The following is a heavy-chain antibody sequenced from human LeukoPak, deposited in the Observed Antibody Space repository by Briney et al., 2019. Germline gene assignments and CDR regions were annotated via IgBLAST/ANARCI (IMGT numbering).Heavy chain of an antibody. J-gene: IGHJ6*03. CDR2: MNPNSGNT. V-gene: IGHV1-8*03. Sequence: ASVKVSCKASGGTFSSYAISWVRQATGQGLEWMGWMNPNSGNTGYAQKFQGRVTITRNTSISTAYMELSSLRSEDTAVYYCARGRGAAAGTMLYYYYYMDVWGKGTTVTVSS. CDR1: GGTFSSYA. CDR3: ARGRGAAAGTMLYYYYYMDV. D-gene: IGHD6-13*01.